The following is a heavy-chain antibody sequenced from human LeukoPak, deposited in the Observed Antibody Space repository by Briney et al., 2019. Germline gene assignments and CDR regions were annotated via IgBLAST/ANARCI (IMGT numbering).Heavy chain of an antibody. Sequence: TSETLSLTCTVSSGSISTSNYYWGWVRQPPGKAQEWIANIFYSGSTYYSPSLKSRVTISLDTSRNQFSLKLSSVTAADTAVYYCARGPSLGIYYYYYMDVWGKGTTVTVSS. CDR1: SGSISTSNYY. J-gene: IGHJ6*03. CDR2: IFYSGST. V-gene: IGHV4-39*07. D-gene: IGHD1-14*01. CDR3: ARGPSLGIYYYYYMDV.